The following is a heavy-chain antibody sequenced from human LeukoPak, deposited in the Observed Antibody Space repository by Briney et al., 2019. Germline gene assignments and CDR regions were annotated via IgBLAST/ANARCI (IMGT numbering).Heavy chain of an antibody. J-gene: IGHJ4*02. CDR3: AKGYYDSSGYYCDY. V-gene: IGHV3-30*02. CDR2: IRYDGSNK. D-gene: IGHD3-22*01. Sequence: GGSLRLSCAASAFTFSSYGMHWVRQAPGKGLEWVAFIRYDGSNKYYADSVKGRFTISRDNSKNTLYLQMNSLRAEDTAVYYCAKGYYDSSGYYCDYWGQGTLVTVSS. CDR1: AFTFSSYG.